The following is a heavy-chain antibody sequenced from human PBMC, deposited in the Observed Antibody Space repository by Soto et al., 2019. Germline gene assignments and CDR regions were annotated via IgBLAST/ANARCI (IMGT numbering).Heavy chain of an antibody. CDR1: GGSISSSSYY. CDR2: IYYSGST. V-gene: IGHV4-39*02. CDR3: ARDSLEGGDAFDI. D-gene: IGHD2-15*01. Sequence: QLQLQESGPGLVKPSETLSLTCTVSGGSISSSSYYWGWIRQPPGKGLEWIGSIYYSGSTYYNPSRKSRVTISVDTSKNQFSLKLSSVTAADTAVYYCARDSLEGGDAFDIWGQGTMVTVSS. J-gene: IGHJ3*02.